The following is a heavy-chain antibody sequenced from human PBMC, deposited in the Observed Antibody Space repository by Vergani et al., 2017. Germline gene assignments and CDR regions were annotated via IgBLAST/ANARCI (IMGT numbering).Heavy chain of an antibody. CDR2: IRGSGGST. CDR3: ARDRFSGDLLGLVSYMDL. J-gene: IGHJ6*03. V-gene: IGHV3-21*04. CDR1: GFTFSSYS. Sequence: EVQLVESGGGLVKPGGSLRLSCAASGFTFSSYSMNWVRQAPGKGLEWVSAIRGSGGSTDYADSVKDRFTISRDNGKNRLFLQMNNVRAEDAAVYYCARDRFSGDLLGLVSYMDLWGKGTTVTVSS. D-gene: IGHD1-26*01.